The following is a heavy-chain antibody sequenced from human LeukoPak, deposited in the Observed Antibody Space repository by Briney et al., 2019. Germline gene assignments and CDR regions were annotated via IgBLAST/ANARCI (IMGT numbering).Heavy chain of an antibody. J-gene: IGHJ3*01. CDR2: ITESGGNT. V-gene: IGHV3-23*01. CDR3: AKVIRSPKILVVSDASDV. D-gene: IGHD3-22*01. CDR1: GFTFSSYW. Sequence: GGSLRLSCAASGFTFSSYWMHWVRQAPGKGLEWVSGITESGGNTNYADSVKGRFTISRDNSKNTLYLEVHSLRVEDTAVYYCAKVIRSPKILVVSDASDVWGQGTVVVVSS.